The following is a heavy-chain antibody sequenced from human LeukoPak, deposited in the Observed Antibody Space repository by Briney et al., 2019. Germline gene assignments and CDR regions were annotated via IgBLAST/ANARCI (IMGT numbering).Heavy chain of an antibody. V-gene: IGHV1-3*01. CDR3: ARDRYYDDSSVFKLDF. CDR2: INAASGNT. D-gene: IGHD3-22*01. J-gene: IGHJ4*02. Sequence: ASVKVSCKASGYAFTNYAMHWLRQAPGQRLERVGWINAASGNTKYSQRLQGRITITRDTSANTVYMQLSSLRSEDSAVYYCARDRYYDDSSVFKLDFWGQESLVTVSS. CDR1: GYAFTNYA.